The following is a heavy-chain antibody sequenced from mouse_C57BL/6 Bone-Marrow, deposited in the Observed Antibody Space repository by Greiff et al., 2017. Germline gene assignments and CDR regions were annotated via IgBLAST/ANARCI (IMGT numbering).Heavy chain of an antibody. J-gene: IGHJ1*03. V-gene: IGHV1-59*01. Sequence: QVQLQQPGAELVRPGTSVKLSCKASGYTFTSYWMHWVKQRPGQGLEWIGVIDPSDSYTNYNQKFKGKATLTVDTSSSTAYMQLSSLTSEDSAVYYCAKGSVTTVVRYFDVWGTGTTGTVSS. CDR2: IDPSDSYT. CDR3: AKGSVTTVVRYFDV. CDR1: GYTFTSYW. D-gene: IGHD1-1*01.